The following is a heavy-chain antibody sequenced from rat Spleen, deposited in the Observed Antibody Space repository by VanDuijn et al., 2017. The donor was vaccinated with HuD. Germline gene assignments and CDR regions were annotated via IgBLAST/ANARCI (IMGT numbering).Heavy chain of an antibody. CDR2: INKDSRTI. J-gene: IGHJ2*01. CDR3: VREKFGVDY. CDR1: GFNFNDHW. Sequence: EVKLVESGGGLVQLGRSLKLSCAASGFNFNDHWMGWVRQAPGKGLEWIGEINKDSRTIKYSPSLKDKFTVSRDNARNTLYLQMSKLGSEDTAIYYCVREKFGVDYWGQGVLVTVSS. D-gene: IGHD4-3*01. V-gene: IGHV4-2*01.